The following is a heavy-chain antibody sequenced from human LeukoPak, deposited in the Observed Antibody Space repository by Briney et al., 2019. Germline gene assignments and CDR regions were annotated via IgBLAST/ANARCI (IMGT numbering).Heavy chain of an antibody. D-gene: IGHD3-10*01. CDR3: ARTPVGTMVRGGLYYYGMDV. Sequence: ASVKVSCKASGYTFRSYAISWVRQAPGQGLEWMGWISAYNGNRNYAQKLQGRVTMTTDTSTSTAYMELRSLRSDDTAVYYCARTPVGTMVRGGLYYYGMDVWGQGTTVTVSS. CDR1: GYTFRSYA. J-gene: IGHJ6*02. V-gene: IGHV1-18*01. CDR2: ISAYNGNR.